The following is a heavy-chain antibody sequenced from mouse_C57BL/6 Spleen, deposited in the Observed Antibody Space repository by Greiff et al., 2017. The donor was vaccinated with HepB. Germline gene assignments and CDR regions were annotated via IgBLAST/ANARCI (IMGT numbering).Heavy chain of an antibody. CDR1: GYTFTSYW. CDR3: ARRLLDY. D-gene: IGHD1-2*01. J-gene: IGHJ2*01. Sequence: VQLQQPGAELVMPGASVKLSCKASGYTFTSYWMHWVKQRPGQGLEWIGVIDPSDSYTNYNQKFKGKSTLTVDKSSSTAYMQLSSLTSEDSAVYYCARRLLDYWGQGTTLTVSS. V-gene: IGHV1-69*01. CDR2: IDPSDSYT.